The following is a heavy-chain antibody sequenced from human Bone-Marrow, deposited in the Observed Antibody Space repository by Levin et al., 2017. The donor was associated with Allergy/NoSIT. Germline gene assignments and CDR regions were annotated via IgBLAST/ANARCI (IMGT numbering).Heavy chain of an antibody. CDR3: ASDITVRGSKAMDV. CDR2: INTNNGNP. J-gene: IGHJ6*02. CDR1: GYTFTSYA. Sequence: GGSLRLSCKASGYTFTSYAINWLRQAPGQGPEWMGWINTNNGNPRYAQGFTGRFVFSLDTSVSTANLQISSLKAEDTAVYYCASDITVRGSKAMDVWVQGTTVTVYS. D-gene: IGHD3-10*01. V-gene: IGHV7-4-1*02.